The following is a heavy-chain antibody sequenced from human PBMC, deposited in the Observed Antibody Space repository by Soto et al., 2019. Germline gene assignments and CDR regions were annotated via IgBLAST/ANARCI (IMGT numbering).Heavy chain of an antibody. CDR1: GDSVSSNTAS. Sequence: LTCVISGDSVSSNTASWNWVRQSPSRGLEWLGRTYSRSKWYNDYAVSVKSRIIINPDTSKNQFSLQLNSVTPEDTAVYYCAKGDNLGPKTGYAFDPWGQGILVTVSS. D-gene: IGHD5-12*01. J-gene: IGHJ5*02. CDR2: TYSRSKWYN. V-gene: IGHV6-1*01. CDR3: AKGDNLGPKTGYAFDP.